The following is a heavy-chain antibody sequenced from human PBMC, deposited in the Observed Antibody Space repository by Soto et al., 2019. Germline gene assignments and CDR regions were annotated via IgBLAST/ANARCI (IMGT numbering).Heavy chain of an antibody. CDR1: GFTFSSYG. D-gene: IGHD6-19*01. Sequence: QVQLVESGGGVVQPGRSLRLSCAASGFTFSSYGMHWVRQAPGKGLEWVAVIWYDGSNKYYADSVKGRFTISRDNSKNPLYLQMNSLRAEYTAVYYCARALAVAAIRGRDAVDIWCQGTMVTVSS. CDR2: IWYDGSNK. CDR3: ARALAVAAIRGRDAVDI. V-gene: IGHV3-33*01. J-gene: IGHJ3*02.